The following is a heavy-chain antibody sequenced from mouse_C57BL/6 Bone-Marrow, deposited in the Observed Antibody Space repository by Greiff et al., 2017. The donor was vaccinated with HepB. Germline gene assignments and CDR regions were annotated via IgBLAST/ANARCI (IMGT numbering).Heavy chain of an antibody. V-gene: IGHV1-72*01. J-gene: IGHJ4*01. D-gene: IGHD2-2*01. CDR3: AREDGYDRGYYDAMDY. Sequence: QVQLQQPGAELVKPGASVKLSCKASGYTFTSYWMHWVKQRPGRGLEWIGRIDPNSGGTKYNEKFKSKATLTVDKPSSTAYMQLSSLTSEDSAVYYCAREDGYDRGYYDAMDYWGQGTSVTVSS. CDR1: GYTFTSYW. CDR2: IDPNSGGT.